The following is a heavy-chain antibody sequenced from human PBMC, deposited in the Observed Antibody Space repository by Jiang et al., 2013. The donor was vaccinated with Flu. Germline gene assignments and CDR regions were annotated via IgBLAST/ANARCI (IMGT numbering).Heavy chain of an antibody. CDR1: GYSISSGYY. CDR2: IYHSGST. Sequence: SGSGLVKPSETLSLTCAVSGYSISSGYYWGWIRQPPGKGLEWIGSIYHSGSTYYNPSLKSRVTISVDTSKNQFSLKLSSVTAADTAVYYCARAYYYDSSGPWGHAFDIWGQGTMVTVSS. CDR3: ARAYYYDSSGPWGHAFDI. J-gene: IGHJ3*02. V-gene: IGHV4-38-2*01. D-gene: IGHD3-22*01.